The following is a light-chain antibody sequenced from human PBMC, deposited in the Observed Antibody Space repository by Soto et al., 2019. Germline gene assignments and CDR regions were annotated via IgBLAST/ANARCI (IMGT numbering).Light chain of an antibody. CDR2: GNS. V-gene: IGLV1-40*01. CDR3: QSYDSSLSVLDV. J-gene: IGLJ1*01. CDR1: SSNIGAGYD. Sequence: QSVLTQPPSVSGAPGQRVTISCTGSSSNIGAGYDVHWYQQLPGTAPKLLIYGNSNRPSGVPDRFSGSKSGTSASLAITGLQAEDEADYCCQSYDSSLSVLDVFGTGTKVTVL.